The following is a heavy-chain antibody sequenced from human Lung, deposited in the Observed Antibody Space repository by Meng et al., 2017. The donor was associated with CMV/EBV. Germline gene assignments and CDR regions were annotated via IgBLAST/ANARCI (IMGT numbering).Heavy chain of an antibody. CDR3: ARDLDPGIAAAGTTFGYWYFAL. CDR1: GFTFSSYS. CDR2: ISSSSSYI. J-gene: IGHJ2*01. D-gene: IGHD6-13*01. Sequence: GESLKISCAASGFTFSSYSMNWVRQAPGKGLEWVSSISSSSSYIYYADSVKGRFTISRDNAKNSLYLQMNSLRAEDTAVYYCARDLDPGIAAAGTTFGYWYFALWGRGTLVTVSS. V-gene: IGHV3-21*01.